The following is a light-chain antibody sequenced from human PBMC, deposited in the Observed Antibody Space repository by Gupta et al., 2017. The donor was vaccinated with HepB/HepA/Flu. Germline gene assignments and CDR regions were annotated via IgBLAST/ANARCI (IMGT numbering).Light chain of an antibody. J-gene: IGKJ4*01. Sequence: IVLTQSPATLSLSPGEGATLSCWASQSVSSNLAWYQQKPGQAPRLLMFDASNRAAGIPARFSGSGSGTDFTLTISRLEPEDFAVYYGQQRNNWPLTFGGGTKVEIK. CDR2: DAS. V-gene: IGKV3-11*01. CDR3: QQRNNWPLT. CDR1: QSVSSN.